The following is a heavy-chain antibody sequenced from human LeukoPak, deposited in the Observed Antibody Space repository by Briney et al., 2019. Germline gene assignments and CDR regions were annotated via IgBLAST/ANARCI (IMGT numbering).Heavy chain of an antibody. CDR3: ARVHMVRGVIGDYFDY. CDR2: INHSGST. D-gene: IGHD3-10*01. J-gene: IGHJ4*02. V-gene: IGHV4-34*01. CDR1: GGSFSGYY. Sequence: PSETLSLTCAVYGGSFSGYYWSWIRQPPGKGLEWIGEINHSGSTNYNPSLKNRVTISVDTSKNQFSLKLSSVTAADTAVYYCARVHMVRGVIGDYFDYWGQGTLVTVSS.